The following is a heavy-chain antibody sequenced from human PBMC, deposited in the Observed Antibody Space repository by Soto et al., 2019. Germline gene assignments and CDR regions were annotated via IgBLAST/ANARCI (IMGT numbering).Heavy chain of an antibody. CDR3: ARSSQARPNYYDSIYYFDY. V-gene: IGHV2-70*01. J-gene: IGHJ4*02. Sequence: SGPTLVNPTHTLTLTCTFSGFSLSTSGMCVSWIRQPPGKALEWLALIDWDDDKYYSTSLKTRLTISKDTSKNQVVLTMTNRDPVDTATYYCARSSQARPNYYDSIYYFDYWGQGTLVTVSS. D-gene: IGHD3-22*01. CDR1: GFSLSTSGMC. CDR2: IDWDDDK.